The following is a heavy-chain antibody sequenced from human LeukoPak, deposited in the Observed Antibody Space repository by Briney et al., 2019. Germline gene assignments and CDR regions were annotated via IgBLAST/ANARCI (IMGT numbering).Heavy chain of an antibody. CDR3: ARPDLSGSYSDY. CDR1: GYTVTGYY. Sequence: ASVKVSCKASGYTVTGYYMHWVRQATGQGLEWMGWINPNSGGTNYAQKFQGRVTMTRATSISTAYMERSRLRSDDTAVYYCARPDLSGSYSDYWGQGTLVTVSS. D-gene: IGHD1-26*01. CDR2: INPNSGGT. J-gene: IGHJ4*02. V-gene: IGHV1-2*02.